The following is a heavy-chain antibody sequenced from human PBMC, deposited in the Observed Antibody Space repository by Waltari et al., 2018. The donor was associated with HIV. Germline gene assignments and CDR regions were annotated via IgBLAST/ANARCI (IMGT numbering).Heavy chain of an antibody. D-gene: IGHD2-15*01. V-gene: IGHV3-7*01. CDR2: IKQDGSEK. CDR1: GFTFSTYW. CDR3: ARMIVVVVTATGAFES. J-gene: IGHJ3*02. Sequence: EVQLVESGGGLVQPGGSLRLSGAASGFTFSTYWMSWVRQAPGKGLEWVANIKQDGSEKYYVDSVKGRFTISRDNAKNSLYLQMNSLRAEDTAVYYCARMIVVVVTATGAFESWGQGTMVTVSS.